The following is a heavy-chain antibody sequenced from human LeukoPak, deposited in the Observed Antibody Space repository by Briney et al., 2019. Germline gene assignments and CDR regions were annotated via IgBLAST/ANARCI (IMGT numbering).Heavy chain of an antibody. CDR1: GGTFSSYA. J-gene: IGHJ6*02. V-gene: IGHV1-69*04. D-gene: IGHD5-18*01. Sequence: ASVKVYCKASGGTFSSYAISWVRQAPGQGLEWMGRIIPILGIANYAQKFQGRVTITADKSTSTAYMELSSLRSEDTAVYYCARRIQLPYYYGMDVWGQGTTVTVS. CDR2: IIPILGIA. CDR3: ARRIQLPYYYGMDV.